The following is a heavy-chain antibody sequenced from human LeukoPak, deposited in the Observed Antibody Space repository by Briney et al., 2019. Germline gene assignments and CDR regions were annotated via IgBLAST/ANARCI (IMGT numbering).Heavy chain of an antibody. J-gene: IGHJ6*03. D-gene: IGHD5-18*01. CDR1: GGTFSSYA. CDR2: INPNSGGT. V-gene: IGHV1-2*02. Sequence: ASVKVSCKASGGTFSSYAISWVRQAPGQGLEWLGWINPNSGGTQYAQTFQGRVTMTRDTSISTAYMEVSGLRSDDTAVYYCARGIQLSSALYYYYYFMDVWGKGTTVTISS. CDR3: ARGIQLSSALYYYYYFMDV.